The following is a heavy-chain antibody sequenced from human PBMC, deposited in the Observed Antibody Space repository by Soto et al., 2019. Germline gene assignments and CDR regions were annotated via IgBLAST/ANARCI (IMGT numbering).Heavy chain of an antibody. J-gene: IGHJ4*02. CDR1: GFTFSSYS. CDR2: ISSKREQT. Sequence: EVQLVESGGGLVKPGGSLTLSCAASGFTFSSYSMNWVRQVPGKGLEWVSSISSKREQTLYADSLKCLFTISRANAQNLLFLQMNSQRTEDKAVYFCAEVETSAYSSVLKHWGQGSLDTVSS. D-gene: IGHD6-19*01. CDR3: AEVETSAYSSVLKH. V-gene: IGHV3-21*06.